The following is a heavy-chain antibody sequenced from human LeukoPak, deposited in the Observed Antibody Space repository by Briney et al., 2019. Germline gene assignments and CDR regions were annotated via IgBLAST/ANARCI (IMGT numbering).Heavy chain of an antibody. J-gene: IGHJ5*02. CDR3: ARADCSSTSCYVYNWFDP. CDR1: GGSFSGYY. V-gene: IGHV4-34*01. Sequence: SETLSLTCAVYGGSFSGYYWSWVRQPPGKGLEWIGEINHSGRTNYNPSLKSRVTISVDTSKNQFSLKLSSVTAADTAVYYCARADCSSTSCYVYNWFDPWGQGTLVTVSS. CDR2: INHSGRT. D-gene: IGHD2-2*01.